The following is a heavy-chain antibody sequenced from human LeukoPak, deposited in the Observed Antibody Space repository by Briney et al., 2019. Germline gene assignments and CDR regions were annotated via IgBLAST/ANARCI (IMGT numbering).Heavy chain of an antibody. D-gene: IGHD3-10*01. Sequence: ASVKVSCKASGYTFISYGISWVRQAPGQGLEWMGWISAYNGNINYAQKLQGRVTMTTDTSTSTAYMELRSLRSDDTAVYYCARDWDYYGSGSYRYFDYWGQGTLVTVSS. CDR2: ISAYNGNI. V-gene: IGHV1-18*01. J-gene: IGHJ4*02. CDR1: GYTFISYG. CDR3: ARDWDYYGSGSYRYFDY.